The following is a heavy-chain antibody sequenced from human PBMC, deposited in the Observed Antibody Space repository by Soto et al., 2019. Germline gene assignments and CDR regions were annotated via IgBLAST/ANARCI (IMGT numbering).Heavy chain of an antibody. CDR2: INAGNGNT. CDR3: ARDPDYGDYGTSPADDY. Sequence: ASVKVSCKASGDTFTSYAMHWVRQAPGQRLEWMGWINAGNGNTKYSQKFQGRVTITRDTSASTAYMELSSLRSEDTAVYYCARDPDYGDYGTSPADDYWGQGTLVTVSS. D-gene: IGHD4-17*01. CDR1: GDTFTSYA. J-gene: IGHJ4*02. V-gene: IGHV1-3*01.